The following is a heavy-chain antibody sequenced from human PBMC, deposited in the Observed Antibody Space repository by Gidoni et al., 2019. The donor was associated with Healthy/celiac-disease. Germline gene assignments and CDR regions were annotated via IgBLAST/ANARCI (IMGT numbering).Heavy chain of an antibody. D-gene: IGHD3-22*01. Sequence: QVQLVESGGGVVQPGRSLRLSCAASGFTFSSYGRHWVRQAPGKGLEWVAVISYDGSNKYYADSVKGRFTISRDNSKNTLYLQMNSLRAEDTAVYYCAKDGEGDYYDSSGFAHSIDYWGQGTLVTVSS. J-gene: IGHJ4*02. CDR2: ISYDGSNK. CDR1: GFTFSSYG. CDR3: AKDGEGDYYDSSGFAHSIDY. V-gene: IGHV3-30*18.